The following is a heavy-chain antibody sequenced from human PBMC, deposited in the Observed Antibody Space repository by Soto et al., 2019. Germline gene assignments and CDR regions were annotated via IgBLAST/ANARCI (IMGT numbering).Heavy chain of an antibody. J-gene: IGHJ4*02. CDR1: GFTFSSYA. V-gene: IGHV3-23*01. CDR2: ISGSGGST. D-gene: IGHD2-8*01. CDR3: AKLNGFKKAPPPFFDY. Sequence: GGSLRLSCAASGFTFSSYAMSWVRQAPGKGLEWVSAISGSGGSTYYADSVKGRFTISRDNSKNTLYLQMNSLRAEDTAVYYCAKLNGFKKAPPPFFDYWGQGTLVTVSS.